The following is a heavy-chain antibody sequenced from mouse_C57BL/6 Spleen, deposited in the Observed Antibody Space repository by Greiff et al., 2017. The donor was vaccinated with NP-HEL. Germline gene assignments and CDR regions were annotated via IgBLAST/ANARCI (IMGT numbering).Heavy chain of an antibody. J-gene: IGHJ3*01. D-gene: IGHD2-4*01. CDR1: GYTFTSYW. V-gene: IGHV1-55*01. CDR2: IYPGSGST. Sequence: QVQLQQPGAELVKPGASVKMSCKASGYTFTSYWITWVKQRPGQGLEWIGDIYPGSGSTNYNEKFKSKATMTVDTSSSTAYMQLSSLTSEDSAVYYCARSGSYYDYDVLFAYWGQGTLVTVSA. CDR3: ARSGSYYDYDVLFAY.